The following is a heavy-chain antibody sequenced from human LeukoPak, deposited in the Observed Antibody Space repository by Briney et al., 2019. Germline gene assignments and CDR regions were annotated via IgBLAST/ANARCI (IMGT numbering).Heavy chain of an antibody. CDR3: ARTSSPRVAYWYFDL. V-gene: IGHV1-2*02. CDR1: GGTFSSYA. CDR2: INPNSGGT. Sequence: ASVKVSCKASGGTFSSYAISWVRQAPGQLREWMGWINPNSGGTNYAQKFQGRVTMTRDTSISTAYMELSRLRSDDTAVYYCARTSSPRVAYWYFDLWGRGTLVTVSS. J-gene: IGHJ2*01.